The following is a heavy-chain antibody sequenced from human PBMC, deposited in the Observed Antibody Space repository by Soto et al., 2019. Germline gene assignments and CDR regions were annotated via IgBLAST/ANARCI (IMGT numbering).Heavy chain of an antibody. Sequence: SETLSLTCAVYGGSVSGYYWSWIRQPPGKGMEWIGEINHSGSTNYNPSLKSRVTISVDTSKNQVSLKLSSVTAADTAVYYFSIVPRSHRYPDYCCQGTLVTVSS. CDR2: INHSGST. V-gene: IGHV4-34*01. J-gene: IGHJ4*02. CDR1: GGSVSGYY. D-gene: IGHD2-15*01. CDR3: SIVPRSHRYPDY.